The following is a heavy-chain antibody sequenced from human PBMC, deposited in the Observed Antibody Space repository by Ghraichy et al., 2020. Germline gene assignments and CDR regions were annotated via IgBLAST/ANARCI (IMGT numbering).Heavy chain of an antibody. V-gene: IGHV4-59*01. J-gene: IGHJ4*02. CDR2: IYYSGST. CDR1: GGSISSYY. D-gene: IGHD1-1*01. CDR3: ARYNWNGGGYFDY. Sequence: SETLSLTCTVSGGSISSYYWSWIRQPPGKGLEWIGYIYYSGSTNYNPSLKSRVTISVDTSKNQFSLKLSSVTAADTAVYYCARYNWNGGGYFDYWGQGTLVTVSS.